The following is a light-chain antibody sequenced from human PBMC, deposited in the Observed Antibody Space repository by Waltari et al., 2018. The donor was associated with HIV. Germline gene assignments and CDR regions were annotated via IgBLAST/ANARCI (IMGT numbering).Light chain of an antibody. J-gene: IGKJ4*01. Sequence: DIQMTQSPSSLSASVGDRVTITCRASQSISSYLNWYQQKPGKAPKLLIYAASSLQSGVPSRFSDSGSGTDFTLTIRSLQPEDFATYYCQQSYSTPLTFGGGTKVEIK. CDR3: QQSYSTPLT. V-gene: IGKV1-39*01. CDR1: QSISSY. CDR2: AAS.